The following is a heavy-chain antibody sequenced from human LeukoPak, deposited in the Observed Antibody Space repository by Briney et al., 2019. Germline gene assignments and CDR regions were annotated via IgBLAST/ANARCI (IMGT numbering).Heavy chain of an antibody. CDR1: GGTFSSYA. CDR3: ARQTTVVTPADY. V-gene: IGHV1-69*04. J-gene: IGHJ4*02. CDR2: IIPILGIA. Sequence: PSVKVSCKASGGTFSSYATSLVRQAPGQRLEWMGRIIPILGIANYAQKFQGRVTITADKSTSTAFMELSSLRSEDTAVYYCARQTTVVTPADYWGQGTLVTVSS. D-gene: IGHD4-23*01.